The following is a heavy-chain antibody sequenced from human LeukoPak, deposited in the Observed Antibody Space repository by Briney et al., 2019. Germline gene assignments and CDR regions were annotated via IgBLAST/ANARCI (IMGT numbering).Heavy chain of an antibody. CDR3: ARDTLGEGEDANYAVYYFDY. CDR1: GFTFGTYW. D-gene: IGHD4/OR15-4a*01. V-gene: IGHV3-74*03. J-gene: IGHJ4*02. Sequence: PGGSLRLSCVGSGFTFGTYWMHWVRQGPGKGLEWVSRISYDGDTISYADSVKGRFTISRDNAKNTLYLQMNSLRVEDTAVYYCARDTLGEGEDANYAVYYFDYWGQGTVVTVSS. CDR2: ISYDGDTI.